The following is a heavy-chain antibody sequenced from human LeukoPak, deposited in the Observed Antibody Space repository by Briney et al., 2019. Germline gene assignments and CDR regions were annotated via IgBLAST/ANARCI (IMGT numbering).Heavy chain of an antibody. V-gene: IGHV3-23*01. CDR3: AKRHNAGIAAGGYFDL. Sequence: GGSLRLSCAASGFTFSSYPMTWVRQAPGKGLEWVPTVTGSGGSTYYSDSVKGRFTISRDNSKNTLFLQMKSLRAEDTAVYYCAKRHNAGIAAGGYFDLWGQGSLVAVSS. D-gene: IGHD6-13*01. J-gene: IGHJ4*02. CDR1: GFTFSSYP. CDR2: VTGSGGST.